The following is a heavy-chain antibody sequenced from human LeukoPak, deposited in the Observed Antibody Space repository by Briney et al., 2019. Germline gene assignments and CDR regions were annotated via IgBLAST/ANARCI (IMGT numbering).Heavy chain of an antibody. CDR2: ISYNSNYI. D-gene: IGHD3-22*01. V-gene: IGHV3-21*01. Sequence: GGSLRLSCAGSGFTFSSHGMNWVRQAPGKGLEWVSFISYNSNYIFYADSVKGRFTISRDNAKNSLYLQMHSLRAEDTAVYYCARADYYETSGPFGYWGQGTLVIVSS. CDR3: ARADYYETSGPFGY. CDR1: GFTFSSHG. J-gene: IGHJ4*02.